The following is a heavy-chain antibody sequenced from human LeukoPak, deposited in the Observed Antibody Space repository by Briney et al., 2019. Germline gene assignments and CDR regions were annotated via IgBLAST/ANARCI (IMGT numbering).Heavy chain of an antibody. CDR2: FDPEDGET. J-gene: IGHJ3*02. D-gene: IGHD2-8*01. V-gene: IGHV1-24*01. CDR1: GYTLTELS. Sequence: ASVKVSCKVSGYTLTELSMHWVRQAPGKGLEWMGGFDPEDGETIYAQKFQGRVTMTRDTSTSTAYMELSSLRSEDTAVYYCARQPAGGRVYDIWGQGTMVTVSS. CDR3: ARQPAGGRVYDI.